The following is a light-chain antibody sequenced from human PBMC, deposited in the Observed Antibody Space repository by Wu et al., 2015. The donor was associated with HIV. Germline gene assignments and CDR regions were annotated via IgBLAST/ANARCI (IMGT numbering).Light chain of an antibody. Sequence: EIVMTQSPATLSVSPGERATLSCTASQSVSTNLAWYLQRPGQAPRLLIYGASTRATGIPARFSGSGSGTEFTLTISSLESEDFAVYYCQQYVSSPTFGQGTRLEIK. CDR3: QQYVSSPT. CDR1: QSVSTN. J-gene: IGKJ5*01. V-gene: IGKV3-15*01. CDR2: GAS.